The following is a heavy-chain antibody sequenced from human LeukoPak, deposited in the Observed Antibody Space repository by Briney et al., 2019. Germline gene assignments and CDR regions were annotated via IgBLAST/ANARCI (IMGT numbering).Heavy chain of an antibody. Sequence: GEPLKIPCKGFGYSFTTFWIAWVRQMPGKGLEWRGMSYPSEFDTRYSPSFQGQVTISSDKSISTAYLQWSSLKASDSAMYYCARLTYDIDRHFDYWGQGTLVTVSS. J-gene: IGHJ4*02. CDR3: ARLTYDIDRHFDY. V-gene: IGHV5-51*01. D-gene: IGHD3-9*01. CDR1: GYSFTTFW. CDR2: SYPSEFDT.